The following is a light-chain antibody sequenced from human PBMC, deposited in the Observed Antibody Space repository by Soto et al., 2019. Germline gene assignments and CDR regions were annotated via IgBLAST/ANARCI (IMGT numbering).Light chain of an antibody. CDR1: SSNIGNNA. Sequence: QSVLTQPPSVSEAPRQRVTISCSGSSSNIGNNAVNWYQQLPGQAPKIVIYYDNLLTSGVSDRFSGSKSGISASLAISDLQSDDEADYYCAAWDDSLNAYVFRPGTTVTVL. CDR2: YDN. J-gene: IGLJ1*01. CDR3: AAWDDSLNAYV. V-gene: IGLV1-36*01.